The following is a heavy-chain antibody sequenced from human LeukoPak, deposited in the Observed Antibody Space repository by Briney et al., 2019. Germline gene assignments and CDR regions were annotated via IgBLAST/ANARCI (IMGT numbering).Heavy chain of an antibody. J-gene: IGHJ4*02. CDR3: AKERNYYRIVNYFDY. D-gene: IGHD3-22*01. CDR1: GFTFSSYG. CDR2: IRYDGSNK. Sequence: GGSLRLSCAASGFTFSSYGMHWVRQAPGKGLEWVAFIRYDGSNKYYADSVKGRFTISRDNSKNTLYLQMNSLRAEDTAVYYCAKERNYYRIVNYFDYWGQGTLVTVSS. V-gene: IGHV3-30*02.